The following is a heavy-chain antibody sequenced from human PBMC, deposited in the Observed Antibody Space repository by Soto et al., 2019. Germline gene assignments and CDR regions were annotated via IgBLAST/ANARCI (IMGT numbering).Heavy chain of an antibody. D-gene: IGHD6-19*01. V-gene: IGHV1-8*01. Sequence: ASVKVSCKASGYSFTSYDISWVRQATGQGLEWMGWMSPNSGHTGYAQKFQGRVTMTRDTSISTAYMELTGLISEDTAMYYCARGSSGWYDPWG. CDR3: ARGSSGWYDP. J-gene: IGHJ5*02. CDR1: GYSFTSYD. CDR2: MSPNSGHT.